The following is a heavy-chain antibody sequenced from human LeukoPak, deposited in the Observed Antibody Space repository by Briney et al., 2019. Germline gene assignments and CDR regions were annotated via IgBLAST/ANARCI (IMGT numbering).Heavy chain of an antibody. CDR1: GFNFRDSG. V-gene: IGHV3-33*01. CDR2: MWNDGITG. CDR3: ARDGSGWSSDY. J-gene: IGHJ4*02. Sequence: GGSLRLSCAASGFNFRDSGMHWVRRAPGKGLEWVAVMWNDGITGKYADSVRGRFSVSRDNSKNTVYLQMDSLRADDTSVYYCARDGSGWSSDYWGQGTLVTVSS. D-gene: IGHD6-19*01.